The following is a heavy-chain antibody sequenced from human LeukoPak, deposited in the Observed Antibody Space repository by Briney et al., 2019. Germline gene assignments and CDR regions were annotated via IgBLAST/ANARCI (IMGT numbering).Heavy chain of an antibody. CDR1: GFTFSSYA. Sequence: GRSLRLSCAASGFTFSSYAMHWVRQAPGKGLEWVAVISYDGSNKYYADSVKGRFTISRDNSKNTLYLQMNSLRAEDTAVYYCARDRDTMVRGVITPWGQGTLVTVSS. V-gene: IGHV3-30-3*01. D-gene: IGHD3-10*01. J-gene: IGHJ5*02. CDR2: ISYDGSNK. CDR3: ARDRDTMVRGVITP.